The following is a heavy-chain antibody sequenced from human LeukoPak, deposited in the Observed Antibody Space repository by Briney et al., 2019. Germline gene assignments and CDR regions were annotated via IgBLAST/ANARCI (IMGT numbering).Heavy chain of an antibody. J-gene: IGHJ4*02. D-gene: IGHD3-22*01. V-gene: IGHV3-23*01. CDR1: GFTFSTYA. Sequence: GGSLRLSCAASGFTFSTYAMAWVRRAPGKGLEWVSGISASGDTTYYGDSVKGRFIISKDNSKNTLYLQMNGLRAEDTALYYCASRPRSTVVAPCDYWGQGTLVTVSS. CDR3: ASRPRSTVVAPCDY. CDR2: ISASGDTT.